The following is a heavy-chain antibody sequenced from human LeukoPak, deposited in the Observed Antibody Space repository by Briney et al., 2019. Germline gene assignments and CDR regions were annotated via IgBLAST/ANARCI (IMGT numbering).Heavy chain of an antibody. CDR2: IYSGDSDT. CDR3: ARRYCSGGSCYDY. V-gene: IGHV5-51*01. D-gene: IGHD2-15*01. CDR1: GSSFTSYW. Sequence: KPGESLKISCKGSGSSFTSYWIGWVRQMPGKGLAWRGIIYSGDSDTRYSPSLQVQVPISPDKSLSTAYLQWSSLKASDTAMYYCARRYCSGGSCYDYLRQGTLVTVSS. J-gene: IGHJ4*02.